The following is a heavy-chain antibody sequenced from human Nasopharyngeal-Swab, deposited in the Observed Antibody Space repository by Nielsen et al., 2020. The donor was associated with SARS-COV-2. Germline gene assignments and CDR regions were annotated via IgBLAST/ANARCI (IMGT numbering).Heavy chain of an antibody. CDR1: VFSLSTSGVG. J-gene: IGHJ3*02. V-gene: IGHV2-5*01. CDR3: ARVDFSSSWYEGGAFDI. D-gene: IGHD6-13*01. Sequence: SGPTLAKPTQTLTLTCTFSVFSLSTSGVGVGWIRQPPGKALEWLALIYWNDDKRYSPSLKSRLTITKDTSKNQVVLTMTNMDPVDTATYYCARVDFSSSWYEGGAFDIWGQGTMVTVSS. CDR2: IYWNDDK.